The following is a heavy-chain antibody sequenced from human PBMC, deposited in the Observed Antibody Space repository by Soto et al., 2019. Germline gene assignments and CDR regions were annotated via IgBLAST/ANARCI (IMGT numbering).Heavy chain of an antibody. CDR3: GRKGAASSYPPYYLAF. CDR2: VYYSGNT. V-gene: IGHV4-59*01. CDR1: GGSISPYY. D-gene: IGHD6-13*01. J-gene: IGHJ6*03. Sequence: SSETLSLTCTVSGGSISPYYWSWIRQPPGKGLEWIGYVYYSGNTNYNLSLESRVTISVDTSRNRFSLNLTSATAADTAVYYGGRKGAASSYPPYYLAFWARGTSVPVSS.